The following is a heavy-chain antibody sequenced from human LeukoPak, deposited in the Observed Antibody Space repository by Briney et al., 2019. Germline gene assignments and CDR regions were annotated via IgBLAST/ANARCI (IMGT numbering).Heavy chain of an antibody. J-gene: IGHJ4*02. CDR1: GGSITNYY. Sequence: PSETLSLTCSVSGGSITNYYWSWIRQSPGKGLEWVGFIYNTGRTNYNPSLQSRVTMSIDTSKNQFSLKLSSVTAADTAVHYCARQGELAIDYWGQGTLVTVSS. D-gene: IGHD1-26*01. CDR3: ARQGELAIDY. CDR2: IYNTGRT. V-gene: IGHV4-59*08.